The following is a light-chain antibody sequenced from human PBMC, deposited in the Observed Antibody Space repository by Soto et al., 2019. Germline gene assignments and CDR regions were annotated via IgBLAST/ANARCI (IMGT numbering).Light chain of an antibody. CDR3: CSYAGSSTFGVV. J-gene: IGLJ2*01. CDR1: STDVGSYNL. Sequence: QSALTQPASVSGSPGQSITISCTGTSTDVGSYNLSSWYQQHPGKAPKLMIYEGSERPSGVSNRFSGSKSGNTASLTISGLQAEDEADYYCCSYAGSSTFGVVFGGGTKLTVL. V-gene: IGLV2-23*03. CDR2: EGS.